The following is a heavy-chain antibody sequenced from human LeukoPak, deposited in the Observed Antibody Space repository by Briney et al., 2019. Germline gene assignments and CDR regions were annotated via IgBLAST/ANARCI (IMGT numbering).Heavy chain of an antibody. CDR2: IYYSGNT. CDR3: ARVGVVPAAMRGYYYGMDV. J-gene: IGHJ6*02. D-gene: IGHD2-2*01. V-gene: IGHV4-39*01. Sequence: SETLSLTCAVSGGSISSSNYYWGWIRQPPGQGLEWIGSIYYSGNTYYNPSLKSRVTISVDTSKNQFSLKLSSVTAADTAVYYCARVGVVPAAMRGYYYGMDVWGQGTTVTVSS. CDR1: GGSISSSNYY.